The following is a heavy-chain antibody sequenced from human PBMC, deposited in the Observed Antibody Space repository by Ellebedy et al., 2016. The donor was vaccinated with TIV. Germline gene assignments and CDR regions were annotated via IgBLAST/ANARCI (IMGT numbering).Heavy chain of an antibody. D-gene: IGHD5-18*01. CDR1: GFTFSNAW. Sequence: GGSLILSCAASGFTFSNAWMNWVRQAPGKGLEWVGRIKSKTDGGAADYAAPVKGRFTISRDDSKNTLYLQMNSLKTEDTAVYFCTTVYRYNYDSVWGQGTLVTVSS. CDR2: IKSKTDGGAA. J-gene: IGHJ4*02. V-gene: IGHV3-15*01. CDR3: TTVYRYNYDSV.